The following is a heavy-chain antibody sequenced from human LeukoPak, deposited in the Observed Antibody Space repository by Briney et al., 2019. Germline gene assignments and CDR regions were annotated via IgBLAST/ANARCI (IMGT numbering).Heavy chain of an antibody. CDR1: GYTFTGYY. D-gene: IGHD3-22*01. Sequence: ASVKVCCKASGYTFTGYYMHWVRQAPGQGVEWMGWINPNSGGTNYAQKFQGRVTMTRDTSISTAYMELSRLRSDDTAVYYCARDLYYYDSSGGFDYWGQGTLVTVSS. J-gene: IGHJ4*02. CDR3: ARDLYYYDSSGGFDY. CDR2: INPNSGGT. V-gene: IGHV1-2*02.